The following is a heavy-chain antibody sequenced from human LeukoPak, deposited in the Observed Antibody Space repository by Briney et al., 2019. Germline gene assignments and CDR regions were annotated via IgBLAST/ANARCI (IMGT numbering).Heavy chain of an antibody. V-gene: IGHV3-7*01. Sequence: GGSLRLSCASSGFTFTRYWMTWVRQAPGKGLEWVANIEQDGSEKHYVDSVKGRFTISRDNAKNSLYLHMNSLRADDTAVYYCARDGFDWILSYFDYWGQGTLVTVSS. CDR3: ARDGFDWILSYFDY. CDR2: IEQDGSEK. CDR1: GFTFTRYW. J-gene: IGHJ4*02. D-gene: IGHD3-9*01.